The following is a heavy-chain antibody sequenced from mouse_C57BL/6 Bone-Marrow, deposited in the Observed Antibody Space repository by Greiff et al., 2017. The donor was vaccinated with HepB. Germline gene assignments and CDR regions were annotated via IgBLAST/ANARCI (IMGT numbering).Heavy chain of an antibody. CDR3: ARTCNYGYYFDY. Sequence: QVQLQQPGAELVKPGASVKLSCEASGYTFTSYWMHWVKQRPGQGLEWIGMIHPNSGSTNYNKKFKSKATLTVDISSSTAYMQLSSLTSEDSAVYYCARTCNYGYYFDYWGQGTTLTVSS. J-gene: IGHJ2*01. D-gene: IGHD2-1*01. V-gene: IGHV1-64*01. CDR1: GYTFTSYW. CDR2: IHPNSGST.